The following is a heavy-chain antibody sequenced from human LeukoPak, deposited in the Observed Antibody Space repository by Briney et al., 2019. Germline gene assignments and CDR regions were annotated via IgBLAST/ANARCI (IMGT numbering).Heavy chain of an antibody. D-gene: IGHD6-25*01. CDR1: GGSISSGGDY. Sequence: PSETLSLTCTVSGGSISSGGDYWSWIRQHPGKGLEWTGYINYIGSTYYNPSLKSRITISVGTSKNQFSLYLSSVTAADTAVYYCARTVSSASLFFDYWGQGTLVTVSS. CDR3: ARTVSSASLFFDY. CDR2: INYIGST. J-gene: IGHJ4*02. V-gene: IGHV4-31*03.